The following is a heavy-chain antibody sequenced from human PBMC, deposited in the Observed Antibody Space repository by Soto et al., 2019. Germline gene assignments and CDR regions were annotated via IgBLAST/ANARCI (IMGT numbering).Heavy chain of an antibody. J-gene: IGHJ5*02. CDR2: IYSGGST. CDR3: AREKHYGDYFPWFEP. D-gene: IGHD4-17*01. CDR1: GFTVSSNY. Sequence: TGGSLRLSCAASGFTVSSNYMIWVRQAPGKGLEWVSVIYSGGSTYYADSVKGRFTISRDNSKNTLYLQMNSLRAEDTAVYYCAREKHYGDYFPWFEPWGQGTLVTVSS. V-gene: IGHV3-66*01.